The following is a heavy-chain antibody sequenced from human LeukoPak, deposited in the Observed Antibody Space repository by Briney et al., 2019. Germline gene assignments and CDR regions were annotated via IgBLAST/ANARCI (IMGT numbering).Heavy chain of an antibody. Sequence: SETLSLTCTVSGGSISSSSYYWGWIRQPPGKGLEWIGSIYYSGSTHYNPSLKSRVTISVDTSKNQFSLKLSSVTAADTAVYYCARHGRAPSYYWGQGTLVTVSS. CDR1: GGSISSSSYY. V-gene: IGHV4-39*01. CDR2: IYYSGST. J-gene: IGHJ4*02. CDR3: ARHGRAPSYY.